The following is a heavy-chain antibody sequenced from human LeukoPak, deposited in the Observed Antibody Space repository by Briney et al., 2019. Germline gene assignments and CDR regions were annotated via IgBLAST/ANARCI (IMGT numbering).Heavy chain of an antibody. J-gene: IGHJ4*02. D-gene: IGHD4-17*01. Sequence: SQTLSLTRANSGDSGSNNSAEWNWIRQSPSRGLEWLGRTYYRSRWYNDYALSMKSRITINPDTSKNQFSLQLNSVTPEDTAVYYCARIATVTQDDYWGQGTLVTVSS. CDR3: ARIATVTQDDY. CDR1: GDSGSNNSAE. CDR2: TYYRSRWYN. V-gene: IGHV6-1*01.